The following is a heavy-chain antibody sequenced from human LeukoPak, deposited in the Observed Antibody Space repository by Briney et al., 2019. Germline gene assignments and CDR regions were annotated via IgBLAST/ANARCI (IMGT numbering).Heavy chain of an antibody. Sequence: PGGSLRLSCAASGFTFSSYGMHWVRQAPGKGLEWVAVISYDGSNKYYADSVKGRFTISRDHSKNTLYLQMNSLRAEDTAVYYCAKDPSPSSYDYVWGSYRQGGDYFDYWGQGTLVTVSS. CDR3: AKDPSPSSYDYVWGSYRQGGDYFDY. J-gene: IGHJ4*02. V-gene: IGHV3-30*18. D-gene: IGHD3-16*02. CDR1: GFTFSSYG. CDR2: ISYDGSNK.